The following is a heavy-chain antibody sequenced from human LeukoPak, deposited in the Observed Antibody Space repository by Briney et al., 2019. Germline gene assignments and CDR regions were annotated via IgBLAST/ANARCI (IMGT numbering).Heavy chain of an antibody. V-gene: IGHV4-39*01. D-gene: IGHD3-10*01. CDR1: GVSISSSSYY. CDR2: MYYSVSA. J-gene: IGHJ6*03. CDR3: ARCGGSGSSDYYYYMDV. Sequence: SETLSLTCTVSGVSISSSSYYWGCIRQPPGKGLEWIGSMYYSVSAYYNPSLKSRVTMSVDTSKNQFSLKLSSVAAADTAVYYCARCGGSGSSDYYYYMDVWGKGTTVTVSS.